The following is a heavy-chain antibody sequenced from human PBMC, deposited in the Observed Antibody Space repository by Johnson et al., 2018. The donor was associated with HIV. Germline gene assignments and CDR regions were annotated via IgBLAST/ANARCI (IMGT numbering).Heavy chain of an antibody. CDR1: GFTFSSYA. V-gene: IGHV3-23*04. J-gene: IGHJ3*02. CDR2: ISGSGGST. CDR3: AKGLGSSGYYYGGAFDI. Sequence: VQLVESGGGLVQPGGSLRLSCAASGFTFSSYAMSWVRQAPGKGLEWVSAISGSGGSTYYADPVKGRFTISRDNSKNTLYLQMNSLRAEDTAVYYCAKGLGSSGYYYGGAFDIWGQGTMVTVSS. D-gene: IGHD3-22*01.